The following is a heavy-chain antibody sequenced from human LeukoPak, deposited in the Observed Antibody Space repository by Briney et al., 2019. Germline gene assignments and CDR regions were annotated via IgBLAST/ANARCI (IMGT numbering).Heavy chain of an antibody. CDR1: GGSISSYY. J-gene: IGHJ6*03. CDR3: ARDSHRYSGYEGYYMDV. D-gene: IGHD5-12*01. V-gene: IGHV4-59*01. Sequence: SETLSLTCTVSGGSISSYYWSWIRQPPGKGLEWIGYIFHSGSTNYNPPLKSRVTISLDTSKNQFSLKLSSVTAADTAVYYCARDSHRYSGYEGYYMDVWGKGTTVTVSS. CDR2: IFHSGST.